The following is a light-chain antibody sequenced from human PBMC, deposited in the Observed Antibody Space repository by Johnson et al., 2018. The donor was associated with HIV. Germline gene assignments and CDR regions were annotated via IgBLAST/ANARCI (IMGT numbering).Light chain of an antibody. CDR1: SSNIGNNY. CDR3: GTWDSSLSASYV. J-gene: IGLJ1*01. CDR2: DNN. Sequence: QSALTQPPSVSAAPGQKVTISCSGSSSNIGNNYVSWYQQLPGTAPKLLIYDNNKRPSGIPDRFSGSKSGTSATLGITGLQTGEEADYYCGTWDSSLSASYVFGTGTTVTVL. V-gene: IGLV1-51*01.